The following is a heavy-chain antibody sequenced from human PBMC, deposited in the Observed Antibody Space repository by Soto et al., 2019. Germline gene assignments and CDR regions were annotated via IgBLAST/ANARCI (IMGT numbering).Heavy chain of an antibody. D-gene: IGHD2-15*01. V-gene: IGHV3-30*18. CDR1: GFTFSTYG. CDR2: ISYDGSDE. J-gene: IGHJ4*02. Sequence: QVQLVESGGGVVQPGRSLRLSCAASGFTFSTYGMHWVRQAPGRGLEWVALISYDGSDEYYADSVKGRFTISRDNSKNTLYLQINSLRGEDTAVYYCAKGPGGNFDYWGQGTLVIVSS. CDR3: AKGPGGNFDY.